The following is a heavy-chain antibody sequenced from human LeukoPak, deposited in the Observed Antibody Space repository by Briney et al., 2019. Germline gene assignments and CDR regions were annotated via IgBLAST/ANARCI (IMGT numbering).Heavy chain of an antibody. CDR2: IYYSGNT. D-gene: IGHD5-12*01. J-gene: IGHJ4*02. Sequence: SETLSRTCTVSGGSISSYYWNWLRQPPGKGLEWIGYIYYSGNTNYNPSLKSRVTISMDTSKNQFSLKLSSVTAADTAVYYCARLYGAYGYYFDYWGQGTLVTVSS. CDR1: GGSISSYY. V-gene: IGHV4-59*08. CDR3: ARLYGAYGYYFDY.